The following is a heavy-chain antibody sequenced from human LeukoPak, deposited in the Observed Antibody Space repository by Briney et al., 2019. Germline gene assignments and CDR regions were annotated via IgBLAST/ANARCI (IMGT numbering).Heavy chain of an antibody. V-gene: IGHV3-21*01. CDR1: GFTFSSYS. J-gene: IGHJ4*02. CDR2: ISSSSRYI. CDR3: ARGGVGVAASPLDC. Sequence: GGSLRLSCAASGFTFSSYSMNWVRQAPGKGLEWVSSISSSSRYIYYADSVKGRFTISRDNAKNSLYLQMNSLRAEDTAVYYCARGGVGVAASPLDCRGQGTLVTVSS. D-gene: IGHD6-19*01.